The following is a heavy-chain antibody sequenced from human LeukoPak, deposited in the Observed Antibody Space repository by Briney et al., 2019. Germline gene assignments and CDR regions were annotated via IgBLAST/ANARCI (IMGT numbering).Heavy chain of an antibody. J-gene: IGHJ6*02. D-gene: IGHD6-6*01. CDR1: GGSFSGYY. V-gene: IGHV4-34*01. CDR3: ARGSSSSGRYDYYGMDV. CDR2: INHSGST. Sequence: SETLSLTCAVYGGSFSGYYWSWIRQPPGKGLEWIGEINHSGSTNYNPSLKSRVTISVDTSKNQFSLKLSSVTAADTAVYYCARGSSSSGRYDYYGMDVWGQGTTVTVSS.